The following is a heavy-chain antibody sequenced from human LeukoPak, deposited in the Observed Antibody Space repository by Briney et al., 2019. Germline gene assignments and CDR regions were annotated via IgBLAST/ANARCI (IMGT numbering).Heavy chain of an antibody. V-gene: IGHV3-7*01. CDR2: IKEDGSEK. Sequence: AGGSLRLSCAASGFTFSTYWMTWVRQAPGKGLEWVANIKEDGSEKYYVDSVKGRFTISRDNAKNSLYLQMNSLRAEDTAVYYCARGSSGGPVDYWGQGTLVTVSS. CDR3: ARGSSGGPVDY. D-gene: IGHD2-15*01. CDR1: GFTFSTYW. J-gene: IGHJ4*02.